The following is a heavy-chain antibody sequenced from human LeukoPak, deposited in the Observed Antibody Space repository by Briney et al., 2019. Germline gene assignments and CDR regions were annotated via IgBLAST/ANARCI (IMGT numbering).Heavy chain of an antibody. J-gene: IGHJ5*02. V-gene: IGHV1-69*15. CDR3: ARDRGTAMGPYNWFDP. CDR1: GGTFSSYA. CDR2: IIPILGTA. Sequence: GASVKVSCKASGGTFSSYAISWVRQAPGQGLEWMGRIIPILGTANYAQKFQGRVTITADESTSTAYMELSSLRSEDTAVYYCARDRGTAMGPYNWFDPWGQGTLVTVSS. D-gene: IGHD5-18*01.